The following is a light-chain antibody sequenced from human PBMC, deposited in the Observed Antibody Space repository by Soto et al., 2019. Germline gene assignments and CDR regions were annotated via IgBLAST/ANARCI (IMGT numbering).Light chain of an antibody. V-gene: IGKV3-15*01. CDR3: QQVKSYPLT. CDR2: GAS. Sequence: EIVMTQSPATLSVSPGERATLSCRASQSVSSNLAWYQQKPGQAPRLLIYGASTRATGIPARFSGSGSGTEFTLTISSLLPEDFATYYCQQVKSYPLTFGGGTKVEIK. J-gene: IGKJ4*01. CDR1: QSVSSN.